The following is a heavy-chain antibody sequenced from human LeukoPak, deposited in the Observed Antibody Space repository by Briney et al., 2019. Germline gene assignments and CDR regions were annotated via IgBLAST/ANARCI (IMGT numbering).Heavy chain of an antibody. Sequence: HEASVKVSCKASGYTFTSYAMNWVRQAPGQGLEWMGWINTNTGNPTYAQGFTGRFVFSLDTSVSTAYLQISSLKAEDTAGYYCVREVVVTRFDYWGQGTLVTVSS. CDR3: VREVVVTRFDY. D-gene: IGHD3-22*01. J-gene: IGHJ4*02. V-gene: IGHV7-4-1*02. CDR2: INTNTGNP. CDR1: GYTFTSYA.